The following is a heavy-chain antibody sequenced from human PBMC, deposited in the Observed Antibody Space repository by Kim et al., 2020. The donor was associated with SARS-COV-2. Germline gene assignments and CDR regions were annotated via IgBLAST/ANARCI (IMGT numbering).Heavy chain of an antibody. D-gene: IGHD6-19*01. CDR1: GGSISSYY. V-gene: IGHV4-59*01. J-gene: IGHJ5*02. Sequence: SETLSLTCTVSGGSISSYYWSWIRQPPGKGLEWIGYIYYSGSTNYNPSLKSRVTISVDTSKNQFSLKLSSVTAADTAVYYCVRVASSIAVAVAFDPWGQGTLVTVSS. CDR2: IYYSGST. CDR3: VRVASSIAVAVAFDP.